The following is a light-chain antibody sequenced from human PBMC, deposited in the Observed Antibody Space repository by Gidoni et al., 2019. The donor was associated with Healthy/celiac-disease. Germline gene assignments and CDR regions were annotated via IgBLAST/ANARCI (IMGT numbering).Light chain of an antibody. CDR1: QSVSSY. V-gene: IGKV3-11*01. CDR3: QQRSNWPPLT. Sequence: EIVLTQSPATLSLSPGERATLSCRAGQSVSSYLAWYQQKPGQAPRLLIYEASNRATGIPARFSGSGSGTDFTLTISSLEPEDFAVYYCQQRSNWPPLTCGGGTKVEIK. J-gene: IGKJ4*01. CDR2: EAS.